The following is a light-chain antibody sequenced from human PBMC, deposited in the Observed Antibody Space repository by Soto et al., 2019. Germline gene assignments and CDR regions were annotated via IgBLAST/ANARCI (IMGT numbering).Light chain of an antibody. CDR1: QSISRY. V-gene: IGKV1-39*01. Sequence: DIQLTQSPSSLSASVGDRITITCRSSQSISRYLNWYQQRPGTAPKVLIFGANSLQSGVPSRFSGSGSGTDFTLTISRLEPEDFAVYYCQQYGSSPPWTFGQGTKVDIK. CDR2: GAN. CDR3: QQYGSSPPWT. J-gene: IGKJ1*01.